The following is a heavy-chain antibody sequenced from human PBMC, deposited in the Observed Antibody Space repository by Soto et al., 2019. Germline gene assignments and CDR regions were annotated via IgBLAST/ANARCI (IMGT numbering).Heavy chain of an antibody. V-gene: IGHV3-23*01. Sequence: GGSLRLSCAASGFSFTSYSMSWVRQAPGKGLEWVSASSGSGVNTYYADSMKGRFSISRDNSKNTLYLQMNSLRAEDTALYYCARDQGASYGLYYFDYWGQGTLVTVSS. CDR3: ARDQGASYGLYYFDY. CDR1: GFSFTSYS. CDR2: SSGSGVNT. J-gene: IGHJ4*02. D-gene: IGHD5-18*01.